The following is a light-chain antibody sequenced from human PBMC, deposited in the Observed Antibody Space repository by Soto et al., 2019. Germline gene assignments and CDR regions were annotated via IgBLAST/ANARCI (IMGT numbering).Light chain of an antibody. CDR1: QSVSSSY. Sequence: EIVLTQSPGTLSLSPGERATLSCRASQSVSSSYLAWYQQKPGQAPRPLIYGASSRATGIPDRFSGSGSGTDFTLTISRLEPEDFAVYYCQQCGSSPPYTFGQGTKLEIK. V-gene: IGKV3-20*01. J-gene: IGKJ2*01. CDR3: QQCGSSPPYT. CDR2: GAS.